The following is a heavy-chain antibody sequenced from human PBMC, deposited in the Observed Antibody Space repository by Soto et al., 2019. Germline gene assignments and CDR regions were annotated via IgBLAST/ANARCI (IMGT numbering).Heavy chain of an antibody. Sequence: PSETLSLTCDVSGDTISTGGYTWAWIRQPPGKALEWIGHTYHSGNPYYNPSLKSRVIISVDRSKNQFSLKLSSVTAADTAMYYCARVWGMTPDYWGQGTLVTVSS. CDR2: TYHSGNP. J-gene: IGHJ4*02. D-gene: IGHD7-27*01. CDR1: GDTISTGGYT. CDR3: ARVWGMTPDY. V-gene: IGHV4-30-2*01.